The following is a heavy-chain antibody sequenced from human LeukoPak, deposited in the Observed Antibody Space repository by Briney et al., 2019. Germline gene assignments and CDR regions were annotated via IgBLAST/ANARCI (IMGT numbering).Heavy chain of an antibody. CDR1: GDSISSYY. CDR2: IYYTATT. V-gene: IGHV4-59*01. J-gene: IGHJ4*02. Sequence: KPSETLSLTCTVSGDSISSYYWSWIRQPPGKGLEWIGYIYYTATTNYNPSLKSRVTISVDMSKKQFSLKLSSVTAADTAVYFCARGGIQAPGIFDNWGQGTLVTISS. D-gene: IGHD6-13*01. CDR3: ARGGIQAPGIFDN.